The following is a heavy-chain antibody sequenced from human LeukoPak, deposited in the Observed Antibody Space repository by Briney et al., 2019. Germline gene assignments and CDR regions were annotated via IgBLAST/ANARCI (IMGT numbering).Heavy chain of an antibody. V-gene: IGHV3-53*01. CDR2: LYSDDRT. J-gene: IGHJ4*02. Sequence: GGSLRLSCAASGFIVSSNYMSWVRQAPGKGLEWVSVLYSDDRTYYADSVKGRFTISRDNSKNTLYLQMNTLRAEDTAMYYCAREVNGYADYWGQGTLVTVPS. D-gene: IGHD5-18*01. CDR1: GFIVSSNY. CDR3: AREVNGYADY.